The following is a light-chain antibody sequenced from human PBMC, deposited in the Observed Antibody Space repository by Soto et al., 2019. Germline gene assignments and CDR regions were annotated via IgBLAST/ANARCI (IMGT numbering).Light chain of an antibody. CDR1: QTISSW. CDR2: KAS. J-gene: IGKJ1*01. CDR3: QHYHSYSEA. V-gene: IGKV1-5*03. Sequence: DIQMTQSPSTLSGSVGDRVTITCRASQTISSWLAWYQQKPGKAPKLLIYKASTLKSGVPSRFSGSVSGTEVTLTISSLQPDDFSTYYCQHYHSYSEAFGQVTKVALK.